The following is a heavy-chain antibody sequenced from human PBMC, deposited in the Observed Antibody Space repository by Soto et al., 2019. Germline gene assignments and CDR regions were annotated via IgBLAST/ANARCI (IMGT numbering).Heavy chain of an antibody. CDR3: VKGKIVGALTTFDY. CDR2: ISSNGGST. V-gene: IGHV3-64D*06. CDR1: GSTFSSYA. J-gene: IGHJ4*02. D-gene: IGHD1-26*01. Sequence: GALRLSCSASGSTFSSYAMHWVRQAPGKGLEYVSAISSNGGSTYYADSVKGRFTISRDNSKNTLYLQMSSLRAEDTAVYYCVKGKIVGALTTFDYWGQGTLVTVSS.